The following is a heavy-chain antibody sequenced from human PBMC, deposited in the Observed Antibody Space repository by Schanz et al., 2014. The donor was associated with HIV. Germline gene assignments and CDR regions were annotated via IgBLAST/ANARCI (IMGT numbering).Heavy chain of an antibody. CDR3: AKSRGDSWPYGMDV. Sequence: EVQLVESGGAWVQPGGSLRLSCAASGFTFRSNDMSWVRQAPGKGLEWVANIKQDGSEKHYVASVKGRFTISRDNAKNSLYLQMSSLRADDTAVYYCAKSRGDSWPYGMDVWGQGTTVTVSS. CDR2: IKQDGSEK. V-gene: IGHV3-7*01. J-gene: IGHJ6*02. D-gene: IGHD4-17*01. CDR1: GFTFRSND.